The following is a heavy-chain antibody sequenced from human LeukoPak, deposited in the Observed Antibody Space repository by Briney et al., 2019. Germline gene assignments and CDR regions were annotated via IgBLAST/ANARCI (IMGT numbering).Heavy chain of an antibody. CDR2: IYYSGST. J-gene: IGHJ5*02. D-gene: IGHD2-2*01. CDR1: GGSVSSGSYY. Sequence: SETLSLTCTVSGGSVSSGSYYWSWIRQPPGKVLEWIGYIYYSGSTNYNPSLKSRVTISVDTSKNQFSLKLSSVTAADTAVYYCAREALGYCSSTSCYNWFDPWGQGTLVTVSS. V-gene: IGHV4-61*01. CDR3: AREALGYCSSTSCYNWFDP.